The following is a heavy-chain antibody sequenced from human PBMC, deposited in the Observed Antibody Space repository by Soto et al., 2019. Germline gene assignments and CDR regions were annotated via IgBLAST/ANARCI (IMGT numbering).Heavy chain of an antibody. Sequence: EVQLVESGGGLVQPGRSLRLSCAASGFTFDDYAMHWVRQAPGKGLEWVSGISWNSGSIGYADSVKGRFTISRDNAKNSLYLQMNSLRAEDTALYYCAKETPYYEEGPFDYWGQGTLVTVSS. CDR2: ISWNSGSI. J-gene: IGHJ4*02. CDR3: AKETPYYEEGPFDY. V-gene: IGHV3-9*01. CDR1: GFTFDDYA. D-gene: IGHD3-3*01.